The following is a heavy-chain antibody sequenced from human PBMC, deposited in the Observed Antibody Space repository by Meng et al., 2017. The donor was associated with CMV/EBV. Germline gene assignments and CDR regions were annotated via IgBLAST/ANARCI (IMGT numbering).Heavy chain of an antibody. V-gene: IGHV1-18*01. Sequence: FSRFGISWVRQAPGQGLEWMGWISAQKGNTKYAQKVQGRVTMTTDTSTSTAYMEVRSLRSDDTAVYYCARDKGGFINWYFHNILAIDYWGQGTLVTVSS. CDR2: ISAQKGNT. CDR1: FSRFG. D-gene: IGHD1-7*01. J-gene: IGHJ4*02. CDR3: ARDKGGFINWYFHNILAIDY.